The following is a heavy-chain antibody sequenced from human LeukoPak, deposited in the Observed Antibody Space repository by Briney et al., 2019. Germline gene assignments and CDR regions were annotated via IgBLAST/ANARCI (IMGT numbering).Heavy chain of an antibody. D-gene: IGHD6-25*01. J-gene: IGHJ4*02. V-gene: IGHV4-34*01. CDR3: ARGRIAALHPRPSFCDY. CDR2: INHSGST. CDR1: GGSFSGYY. Sequence: SETLSLTCAVYGGSFSGYYWSWIRQPPGKGLEWIGEINHSGSTNYNPSLKSRVTISVDTSKNQFSLKLSSVTAADRAVYYCARGRIAALHPRPSFCDYWGQGTLVTVSS.